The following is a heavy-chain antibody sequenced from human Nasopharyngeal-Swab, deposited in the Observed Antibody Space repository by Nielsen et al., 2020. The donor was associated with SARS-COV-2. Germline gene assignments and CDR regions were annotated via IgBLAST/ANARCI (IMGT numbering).Heavy chain of an antibody. V-gene: IGHV3-21*01. J-gene: IGHJ4*02. CDR2: ISSSSSYI. D-gene: IGHD3-3*01. CDR3: AREIGSLYDFWSGYYPGFDY. Sequence: GGSLRLSCAASGFTFSSYSMNWVRQAPGKGLEWVSSISSSSSYIYYADSVKGRFTISSDNAKNSLYLQMNSLRAEDTAVYYCAREIGSLYDFWSGYYPGFDYWGQGTLVTVSS. CDR1: GFTFSSYS.